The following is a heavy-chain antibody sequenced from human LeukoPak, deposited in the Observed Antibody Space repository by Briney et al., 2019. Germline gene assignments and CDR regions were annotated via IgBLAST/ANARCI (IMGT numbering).Heavy chain of an antibody. Sequence: GGSLRLSCAASGFTFSSYSMNWVRQAPGKGLEWVSSISSSSSYIYYADSVKGRFTISRDDAKNSLYLQMNSLRAEDTAVYYCATSPFGVAGSLDKWGQGTLVTVSS. CDR3: ATSPFGVAGSLDK. J-gene: IGHJ4*02. D-gene: IGHD6-19*01. V-gene: IGHV3-21*01. CDR1: GFTFSSYS. CDR2: ISSSSSYI.